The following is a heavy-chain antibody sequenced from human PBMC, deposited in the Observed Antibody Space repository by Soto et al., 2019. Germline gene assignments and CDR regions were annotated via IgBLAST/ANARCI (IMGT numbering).Heavy chain of an antibody. Sequence: SVKVSCKASGYTFTNYQIHWVRQAPGQGLEWMGIVNPRGGSTSYAQKFQGRVTMTRDTSTSTVYMELSSLRSEDTAVYYCASTIGFGDLLYYWGKGTLVTVSS. CDR2: VNPRGGST. D-gene: IGHD3-10*01. J-gene: IGHJ4*02. V-gene: IGHV1-46*01. CDR3: ASTIGFGDLLYY. CDR1: GYTFTNYQ.